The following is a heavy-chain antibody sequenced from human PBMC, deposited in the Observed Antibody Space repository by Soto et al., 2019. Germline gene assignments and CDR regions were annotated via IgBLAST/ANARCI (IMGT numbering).Heavy chain of an antibody. Sequence: SETLSLTCTVSGGSISSSDYYWSWIRQSPGKGLEWIGYIRYSGSTHFHPSLESRLTMSVDTSKNQFSLKLNSVTAADTAVYYCARDPHEVPGGGYGMDGWGQGNTVTFSS. J-gene: IGHJ6*02. CDR3: ARDPHEVPGGGYGMDG. D-gene: IGHD2-2*01. V-gene: IGHV4-30-4*01. CDR2: IRYSGST. CDR1: GGSISSSDYY.